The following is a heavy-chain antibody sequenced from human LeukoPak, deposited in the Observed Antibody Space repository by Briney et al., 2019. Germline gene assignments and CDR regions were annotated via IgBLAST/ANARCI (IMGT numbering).Heavy chain of an antibody. CDR2: ISWNSGSI. V-gene: IGHV3-9*01. CDR1: GFTFDDYA. D-gene: IGHD5-18*01. J-gene: IGHJ3*02. Sequence: GGSLRLSCAASGFTFDDYAMHWARQAPGKGLEWVSGISWNSGSIGYADSVKGRFTISRDNAKNSLYLQMNSLRAEDTALYYCAKAYVVTAMVDAFDIWGQGTMVTVSS. CDR3: AKAYVVTAMVDAFDI.